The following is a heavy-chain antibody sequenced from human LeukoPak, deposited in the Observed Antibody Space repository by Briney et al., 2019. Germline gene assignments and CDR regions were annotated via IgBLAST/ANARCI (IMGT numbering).Heavy chain of an antibody. J-gene: IGHJ4*02. CDR3: ARDSGYSKGGIPF. V-gene: IGHV1-2*02. CDR1: GYTFTGYY. Sequence: ASVKVSCKASGYTFTGYYMHWVRQAPGQGLEWMGWINPNSGGTNYAQKFQGRVTMTRDTSISTAYMEQSRLRSDGTAVYYCARDSGYSKGGIPFWGQGTPVTVSS. CDR2: INPNSGGT. D-gene: IGHD5-18*01.